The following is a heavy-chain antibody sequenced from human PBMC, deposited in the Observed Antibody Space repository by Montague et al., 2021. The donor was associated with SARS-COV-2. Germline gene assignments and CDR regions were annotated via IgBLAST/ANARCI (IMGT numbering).Heavy chain of an antibody. Sequence: LRLSCVASGFTFSDSYMTWIRQAPGKGLEWIGSIYYSGSTYYNPSLKSRVTISVDTSKNQFSLKLSSVTAADTAVYYCATITLGYCTNGVCQPPDYWGQGTLVTVSS. CDR1: GFTFSDSY. D-gene: IGHD2-8*01. V-gene: IGHV4-59*05. CDR2: IYYSGST. J-gene: IGHJ4*02. CDR3: ATITLGYCTNGVCQPPDY.